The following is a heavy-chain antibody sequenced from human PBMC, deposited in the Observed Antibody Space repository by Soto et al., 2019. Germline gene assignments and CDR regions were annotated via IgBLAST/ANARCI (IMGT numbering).Heavy chain of an antibody. CDR3: AREPDIRAFDI. J-gene: IGHJ3*02. V-gene: IGHV3-30-3*01. CDR1: GFTFSSYA. D-gene: IGHD3-9*01. CDR2: ISYDGSNK. Sequence: GGSLRLSCAASGFTFSSYAMHWVRQAPGKGLEWVAVISYDGSNKYYADSVKGRFTISRDNSKNTLYLQMNSLRAEDTAVYYCAREPDIRAFDIWGQGTMVTVSS.